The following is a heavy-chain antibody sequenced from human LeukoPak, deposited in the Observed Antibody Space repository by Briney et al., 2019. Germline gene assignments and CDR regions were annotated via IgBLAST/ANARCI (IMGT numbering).Heavy chain of an antibody. V-gene: IGHV3-53*01. J-gene: IGHJ6*02. CDR3: ARDSGYGYLNYYYGMDV. CDR2: IYSGGST. D-gene: IGHD3-10*01. CDR1: GFTVSSNY. Sequence: GGSLRLSCAASGFTVSSNYMSWVRQAPGKGLEWVSVIYSGGSTYYADSVKGRFTISRDNSKNTLYLQMNSLRAEDTAVYYCARDSGYGYLNYYYGMDVWGQGTTVTVSS.